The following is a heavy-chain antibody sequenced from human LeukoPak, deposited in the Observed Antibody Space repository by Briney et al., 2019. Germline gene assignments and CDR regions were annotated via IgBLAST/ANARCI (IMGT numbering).Heavy chain of an antibody. D-gene: IGHD5-18*01. J-gene: IGHJ3*02. CDR1: GGSISNYY. V-gene: IGHV4-59*08. Sequence: SETLSLTCSVSGGSISNYYWGWIRRPPGKGLEWIGYIYYSGSTNYNPSLKGRVTISVGPSKKQFSLRLTSVTAADTAMYYCARLRGYSYGFPTSDIWGQGTMVTVSS. CDR2: IYYSGST. CDR3: ARLRGYSYGFPTSDI.